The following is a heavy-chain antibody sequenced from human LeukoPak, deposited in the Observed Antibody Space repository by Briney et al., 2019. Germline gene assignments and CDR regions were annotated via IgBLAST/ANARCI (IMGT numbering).Heavy chain of an antibody. V-gene: IGHV3-30*02. CDR1: GFTFSSYG. Sequence: GGSLRLSCAASGFTFSSYGMHWVRQAPGKGLEWVAFIRYDGSNKYYADSVKGRFTISRDNSKNTLYLQMNSLRAEDTAVYYCAKAGYSSGWLPDYWGQGTLVTVSS. D-gene: IGHD6-19*01. CDR3: AKAGYSSGWLPDY. J-gene: IGHJ4*02. CDR2: IRYDGSNK.